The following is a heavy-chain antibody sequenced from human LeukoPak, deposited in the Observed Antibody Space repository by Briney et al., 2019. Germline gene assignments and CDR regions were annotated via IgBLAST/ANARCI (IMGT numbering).Heavy chain of an antibody. CDR2: IKQDGSEK. CDR3: ARAQAAAFDI. CDR1: GFTFSNYW. V-gene: IGHV3-7*01. J-gene: IGHJ3*02. D-gene: IGHD6-25*01. Sequence: GGSLRLSCAVSGFTFSNYWMAWVRQAPGKGLEWVANIKQDGSEKYYVDSVKGRFTISRDNAKNSLYLQMNSLRAEDTAVYYCARAQAAAFDIWGQGTMVTVSS.